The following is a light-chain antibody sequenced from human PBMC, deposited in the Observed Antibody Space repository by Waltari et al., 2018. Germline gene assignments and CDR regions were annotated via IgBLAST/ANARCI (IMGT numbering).Light chain of an antibody. V-gene: IGLV2-11*01. Sequence: TQPRSVSGSPGQSVTISCTGTTNDLGSYNYVSWYQQHPGKAPKLIILDVTKRPSGVPDRLSGSKSGNTASLTISGLRAEDEAEYYCCSYAGSYTWVFGGGTKLTVV. CDR3: CSYAGSYTWV. J-gene: IGLJ3*02. CDR1: TNDLGSYNY. CDR2: DVT.